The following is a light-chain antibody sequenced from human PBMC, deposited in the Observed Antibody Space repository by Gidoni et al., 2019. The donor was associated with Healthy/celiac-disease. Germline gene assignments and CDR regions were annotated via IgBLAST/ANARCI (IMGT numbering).Light chain of an antibody. V-gene: IGLV2-8*01. J-gene: IGLJ2*01. CDR2: EVS. Sequence: QSALTQPPSASGSPGQSVTISCTGTSSDVGGYNYVSWYQQHPGKAPKLMIYEVSTRPSGVPARFSASKSGNTASLTVSGLQAEDEADYYCSSYAGSNNFVVFGGGTKLTVL. CDR1: SSDVGGYNY. CDR3: SSYAGSNNFVV.